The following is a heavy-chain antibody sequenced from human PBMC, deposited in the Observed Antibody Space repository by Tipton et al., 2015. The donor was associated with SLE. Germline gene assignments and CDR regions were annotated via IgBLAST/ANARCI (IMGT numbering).Heavy chain of an antibody. Sequence: TLSLTCDVYGGFLRDYFWSWIRQPPGEGLEWIGEIDQNGNTNYNPSLKSRVTMSGDTSKNEFSLKLDSVTAADTARYYCACLYSSSFQIDSWGQGTLVTVSS. V-gene: IGHV4-34*06. D-gene: IGHD6-6*01. CDR3: ACLYSSSFQIDS. CDR1: GGFLRDYF. J-gene: IGHJ5*02. CDR2: IDQNGNT.